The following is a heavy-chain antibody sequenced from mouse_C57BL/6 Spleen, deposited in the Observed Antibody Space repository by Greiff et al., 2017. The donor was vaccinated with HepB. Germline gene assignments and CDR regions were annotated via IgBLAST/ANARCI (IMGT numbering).Heavy chain of an antibody. V-gene: IGHV1-15*01. CDR1: GYTFTDYE. J-gene: IGHJ4*01. CDR2: IAPETGGT. Sequence: VQLQESGAELVRPGASVTLSCKASGYTFTDYEMHWVKQTPVHGLEWIGAIAPETGGTAYNQKFKGKAILTADKSSSTAYMELRSLTSEDSAVYYCTRPYYGSRDYYAMDYWGQGTSVTVSS. CDR3: TRPYYGSRDYYAMDY. D-gene: IGHD1-1*01.